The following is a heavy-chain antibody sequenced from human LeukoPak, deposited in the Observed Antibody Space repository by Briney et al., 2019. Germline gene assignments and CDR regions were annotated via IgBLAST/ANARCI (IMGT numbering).Heavy chain of an antibody. D-gene: IGHD2-21*02. CDR2: IIPIFGTA. V-gene: IGHV1-69*05. J-gene: IGHJ4*02. CDR1: GGTFSSYA. Sequence: AVKVSCKASGGTFSSYATSWVRQAPGQGIEWMGRIIPIFGTANYAQKFQGRVTITTDESTSTAYMELSSLRSEDTAVYYCAREHGYCGGDCYPYYFDYWGQGTLVTVSS. CDR3: AREHGYCGGDCYPYYFDY.